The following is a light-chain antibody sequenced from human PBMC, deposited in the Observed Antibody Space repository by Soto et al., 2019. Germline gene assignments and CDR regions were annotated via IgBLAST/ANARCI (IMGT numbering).Light chain of an antibody. CDR1: QSISSW. V-gene: IGKV1-5*03. CDR3: QQYHSYPYT. Sequence: DIQMTQSPSTLSVSVGDRVTITCRASQSISSWLAWYQQKPGRAPKVLIYKASNLKSGVPSRFSGSGSGTEFTLTISSLQPDDFATYYCQQYHSYPYTFGQGTKLEIK. CDR2: KAS. J-gene: IGKJ2*01.